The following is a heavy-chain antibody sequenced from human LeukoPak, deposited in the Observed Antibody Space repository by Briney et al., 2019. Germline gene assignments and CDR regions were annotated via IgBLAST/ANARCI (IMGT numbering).Heavy chain of an antibody. V-gene: IGHV4-31*03. D-gene: IGHD3-16*02. CDR3: ARAWGSYPPNAFDI. CDR2: IFYSGTT. CDR1: GGSLSSGVYY. J-gene: IGHJ3*02. Sequence: SQTLSLTCTVSGGSLSSGVYYWSWIRQRPGKGLEWIGYIFYSGTTYYNPSLESRVTISLDTSKNQFSQNLSSVTAADTAVYYCARAWGSYPPNAFDIWGQGTMVTVSS.